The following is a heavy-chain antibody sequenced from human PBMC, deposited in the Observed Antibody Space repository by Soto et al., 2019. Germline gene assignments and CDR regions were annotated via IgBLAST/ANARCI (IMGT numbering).Heavy chain of an antibody. Sequence: PGGSLRLSCAASGFTFSSYGMHWVRQAPGKGLEWVAVIWYDGSNKYYADSVKGRFTISRDNSKNTLYLQMNSLRAEDTAVYYCARGIAVAGTEVDYWGQGTLVTVSS. CDR2: IWYDGSNK. J-gene: IGHJ4*02. D-gene: IGHD6-19*01. V-gene: IGHV3-33*01. CDR3: ARGIAVAGTEVDY. CDR1: GFTFSSYG.